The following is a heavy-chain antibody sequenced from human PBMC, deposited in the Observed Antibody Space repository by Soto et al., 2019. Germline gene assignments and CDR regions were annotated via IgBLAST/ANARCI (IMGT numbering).Heavy chain of an antibody. Sequence: EVQLLESGGGLVQPGGSLRLSCAASGFTFSSYAMSWVRQAPGRGLEWVSSISATGGSTYYADSVKARFTISRDYSKKKLYLQMNSLRAEDTAIYYCAKDLYASYGMDVWGQGTTVTVSS. D-gene: IGHD3-16*01. V-gene: IGHV3-23*01. CDR3: AKDLYASYGMDV. CDR2: ISATGGST. J-gene: IGHJ6*02. CDR1: GFTFSSYA.